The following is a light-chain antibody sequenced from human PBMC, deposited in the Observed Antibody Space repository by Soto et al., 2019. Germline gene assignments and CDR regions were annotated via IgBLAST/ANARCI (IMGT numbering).Light chain of an antibody. CDR3: LLSYSDTRAGV. Sequence: QAVVTQEPSLTVSPGGTVTLTCGSSTGPVTSGHHPYWFQQKPGQAPKTLIYDTTNKNSWTPARFSGSLLGGKAALTLSGAQPEDEADYYCLLSYSDTRAGVFGGGTKLTVL. CDR1: TGPVTSGHH. J-gene: IGLJ3*02. V-gene: IGLV7-46*01. CDR2: DTT.